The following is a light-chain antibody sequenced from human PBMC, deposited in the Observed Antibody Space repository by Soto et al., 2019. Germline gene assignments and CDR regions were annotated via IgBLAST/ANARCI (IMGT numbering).Light chain of an antibody. CDR3: GSYSSTDTPFV. J-gene: IGLJ1*01. V-gene: IGLV2-14*01. CDR2: EVT. Sequence: QSALAQPSSVSGSPGQSITISCTGTSTDVGGYNYVSWYQHHSGKAPKLLIYEVTNRPSGISDRFSGSKSVNTASLTISGLQAEDESDYYCGSYSSTDTPFVFGTGTKGTVL. CDR1: STDVGGYNY.